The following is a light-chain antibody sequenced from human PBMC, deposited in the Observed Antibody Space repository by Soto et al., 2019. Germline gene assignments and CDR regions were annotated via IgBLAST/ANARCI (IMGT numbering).Light chain of an antibody. CDR3: ATWDIRLNINWV. V-gene: IGLV1-51*02. Sequence: QSMLTQPPSVSASQGQTVTISCSGSTSNIGNNYVSWYQHLPGTAPRLLIFENDKRRSGIPDRFSGSKSGTSATLAITGLQTGDEADYYCATWDIRLNINWVFGGGTKLTVL. CDR1: TSNIGNNY. J-gene: IGLJ3*02. CDR2: END.